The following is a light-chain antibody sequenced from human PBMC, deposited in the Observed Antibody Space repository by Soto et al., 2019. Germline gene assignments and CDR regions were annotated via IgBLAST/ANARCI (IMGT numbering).Light chain of an antibody. CDR3: HSYDSILSGGV. J-gene: IGLJ2*01. V-gene: IGLV1-40*01. CDR2: GNN. Sequence: QAVVTQPPSVSGAPGQRVTVSCTGSSSNIGAGYDVHWYQQLPGTAPKLLIYGNNNRPSGVPDRFSASKSGTSASLAITGLQAEDEADYYCHSYDSILSGGVFGGGTKLTVL. CDR1: SSNIGAGYD.